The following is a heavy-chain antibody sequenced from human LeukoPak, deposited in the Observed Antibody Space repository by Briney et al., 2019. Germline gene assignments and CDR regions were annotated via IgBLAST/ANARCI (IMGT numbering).Heavy chain of an antibody. CDR2: IKQDGSEK. CDR3: ARNVIGELLLNY. CDR1: GFTFSNYW. Sequence: PGGSLRLSCAASGFTFSNYWMSWVRQAPGKGLEWVANIKQDGSEKYYADSVKGRFTISRDNAKNSLYLQMNSLRAEDTAVYYCARNVIGELLLNYWGQGTLVTVSS. J-gene: IGHJ4*02. D-gene: IGHD3-10*01. V-gene: IGHV3-7*01.